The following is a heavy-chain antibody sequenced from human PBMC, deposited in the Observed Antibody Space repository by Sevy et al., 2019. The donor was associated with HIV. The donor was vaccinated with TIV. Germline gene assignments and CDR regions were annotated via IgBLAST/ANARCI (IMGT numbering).Heavy chain of an antibody. J-gene: IGHJ4*01. CDR1: GGSMCGSHYY. D-gene: IGHD3-22*01. CDR2: DYYSGST. CDR3: ARNSTGHSFDY. Sequence: SETLSLTCTVSGGSMCGSHYYWGWIRRPPGKGLEWIGSDYYSGSTHYNPSLKSRVTISVDTSKSLLSLELTSVIATDTAVYYCARNSTGHSFDYWGHGTLVTVSS. V-gene: IGHV4-39*01.